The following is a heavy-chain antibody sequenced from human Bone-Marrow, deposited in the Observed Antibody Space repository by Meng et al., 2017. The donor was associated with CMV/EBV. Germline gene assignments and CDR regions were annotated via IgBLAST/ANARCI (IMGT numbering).Heavy chain of an antibody. CDR2: INPNSGGT. Sequence: SGYTFTGYYMHWVRQAPGQGREWMGWINPNSGGTNYAQKFQGRVTMTRDTSISTAYMELSRLRSDDTAVYYCARGTTNYYDSSGYTTWGQGTLVTVSS. CDR3: ARGTTNYYDSSGYTT. CDR1: GYTFTGYY. V-gene: IGHV1-2*02. J-gene: IGHJ5*02. D-gene: IGHD3-22*01.